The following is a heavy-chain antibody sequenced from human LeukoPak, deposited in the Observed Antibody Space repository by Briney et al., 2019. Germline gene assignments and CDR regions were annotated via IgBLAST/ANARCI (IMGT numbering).Heavy chain of an antibody. D-gene: IGHD3-22*01. V-gene: IGHV4-4*07. CDR3: ARDLSVYYDSSGYYSAALDI. J-gene: IGHJ3*02. CDR2: IYTSGST. CDR1: GGSISSYY. Sequence: SETLSLTCTVSGGSISSYYWSWIRQPAGKGLEWIGRIYTSGSTNYNPSLKSRVTMSVDTSKNQFSLKLSSVTAADTAVYYCARDLSVYYDSSGYYSAALDIWGQGTMVTVSS.